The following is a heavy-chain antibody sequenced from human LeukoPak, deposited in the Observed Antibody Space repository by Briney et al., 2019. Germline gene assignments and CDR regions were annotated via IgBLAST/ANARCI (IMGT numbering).Heavy chain of an antibody. V-gene: IGHV3-30*02. Sequence: PGGSLRLSCAASGFTFSSYGMHWVRQAPGKGLEWVAFIRYDGSNKYYADSVKGRFTISRDNSKNTLYLQMNSLRAEDTAVYYCAKEFGVAGDSSMAPDAFDIWGQGTMVTVSS. J-gene: IGHJ3*02. CDR2: IRYDGSNK. CDR3: AKEFGVAGDSSMAPDAFDI. CDR1: GFTFSSYG. D-gene: IGHD6-13*01.